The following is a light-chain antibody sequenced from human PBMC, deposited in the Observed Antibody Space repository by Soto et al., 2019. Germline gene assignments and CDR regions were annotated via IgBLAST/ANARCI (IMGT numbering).Light chain of an antibody. CDR3: QQYNNWPIT. CDR2: GTS. J-gene: IGKJ5*01. CDR1: QSVSSN. Sequence: ETVMTQSPATLSVSPGERATLACRASQSVSSNLAWYQQKPGQAPMLLIYGTSTRATGIPARFSGSGSGTDFTLTISSLQSEDFAVYYCQQYNNWPITFGQGTRLEIK. V-gene: IGKV3-15*01.